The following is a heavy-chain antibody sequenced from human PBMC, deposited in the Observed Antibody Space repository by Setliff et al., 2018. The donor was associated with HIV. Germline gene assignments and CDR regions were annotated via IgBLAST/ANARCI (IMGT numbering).Heavy chain of an antibody. V-gene: IGHV4-61*09. CDR3: SRASGLYGYVWWGFHFDN. Sequence: SETLSLTCAVSGGSVSRGGYYWPWVRQPAGKGLEWFGHIFTTGNTLYNPSLKSRVTISVDTSKNQFSLNLRSVTAADAAVYYCSRASGLYGYVWWGFHFDNWGQGTLVTVSS. J-gene: IGHJ4*02. CDR2: IFTTGNT. CDR1: GGSVSRGGYY. D-gene: IGHD3-16*01.